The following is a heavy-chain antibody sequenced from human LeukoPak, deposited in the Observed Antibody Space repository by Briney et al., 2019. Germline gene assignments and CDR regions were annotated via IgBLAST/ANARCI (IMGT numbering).Heavy chain of an antibody. J-gene: IGHJ4*02. D-gene: IGHD3-22*01. Sequence: SQTLSLTCTVSGGSISSGGYYWSWIRQPPGKGLEWIGYIYYSGSTNYNPSLKSRVTISVDTSKNQFSLKLSSVTAADTAVYYCARCPPNYYDSSGYFDYWGQGTLVTVSS. CDR3: ARCPPNYYDSSGYFDY. CDR2: IYYSGST. V-gene: IGHV4-61*08. CDR1: GGSISSGGYY.